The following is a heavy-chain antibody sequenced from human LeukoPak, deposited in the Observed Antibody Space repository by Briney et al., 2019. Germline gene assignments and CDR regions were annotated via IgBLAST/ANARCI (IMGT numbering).Heavy chain of an antibody. V-gene: IGHV4-59*01. J-gene: IGHJ4*02. D-gene: IGHD1-26*01. CDR3: ARVGGSYYFDY. CDR1: GGSISSYY. CDR2: IYYSGST. Sequence: SETLSLTCTVSGGSISSYYWSWIRQPPGKGLEWIGYIYYSGSTNYNPSLKSRVTISVDTSKNQFSLKLSSVTAADTAVYYCARVGGSYYFDYWGQGTLVTVSS.